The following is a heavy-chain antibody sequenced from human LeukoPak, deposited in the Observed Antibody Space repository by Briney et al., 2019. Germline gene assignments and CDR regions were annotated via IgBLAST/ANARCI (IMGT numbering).Heavy chain of an antibody. CDR1: GFTFSSYA. D-gene: IGHD3-9*01. CDR2: ISGSGGST. J-gene: IGHJ4*02. V-gene: IGHV3-23*01. CDR3: AKDRLLVDEYYFDY. Sequence: PGRSLRLSCAASGFTFSSYAMHWVRQAPGKGLEWVSAISGSGGSTYYADSVKGRFTISRDNSKNTLYLQMNSLRAEDTAVYYCAKDRLLVDEYYFDYWGQGTLVTVSS.